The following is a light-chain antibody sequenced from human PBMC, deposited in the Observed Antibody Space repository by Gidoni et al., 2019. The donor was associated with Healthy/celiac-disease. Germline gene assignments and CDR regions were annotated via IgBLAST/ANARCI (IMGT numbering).Light chain of an antibody. V-gene: IGKV3-11*01. CDR1: QSVSSY. J-gene: IGKJ4*01. CDR3: QQRTSWPLT. Sequence: DIVLTQSPATLSFSPGVRATLSCRASQSVSSYLAWYQQKPGQAPRLLIYDASNRATGIPARFSGSGSGTDFTLTINSLEPEDFAVYYCQQRTSWPLTFXGXTKVEIK. CDR2: DAS.